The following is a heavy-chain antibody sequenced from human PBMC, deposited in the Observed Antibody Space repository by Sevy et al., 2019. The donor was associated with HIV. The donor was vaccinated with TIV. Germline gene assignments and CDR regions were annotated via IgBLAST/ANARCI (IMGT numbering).Heavy chain of an antibody. CDR2: ISYDGNNR. D-gene: IGHD4-17*01. V-gene: IGHV3-30*18. Sequence: GGSLRLSCAASGFTFSDHGMHWVRQAPGKGLDWVAAISYDGNNRYYADSVKGLFTISRDNSKNTLYLQMDSVRPEDTAVYYCAKEDYGGNLPNYFASWGQGTRVTVSS. CDR1: GFTFSDHG. J-gene: IGHJ4*02. CDR3: AKEDYGGNLPNYFAS.